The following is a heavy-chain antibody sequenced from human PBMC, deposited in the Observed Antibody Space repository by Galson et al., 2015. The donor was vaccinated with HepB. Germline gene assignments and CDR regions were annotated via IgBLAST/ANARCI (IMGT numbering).Heavy chain of an antibody. CDR1: GGTFNTYA. D-gene: IGHD3-22*01. CDR3: ATWAHYYDTSGYYYDS. J-gene: IGHJ1*01. CDR2: IIPIFHTP. Sequence: VKVSCKASGGTFNTYAISWVRQAPGQGLERMGGIIPIFHTPDYTQRFQGRVTITADESTSTAYMELRSLRFEDSAVYYCATWAHYYDTSGYYYDSWGQGTLVTVSS. V-gene: IGHV1-69*01.